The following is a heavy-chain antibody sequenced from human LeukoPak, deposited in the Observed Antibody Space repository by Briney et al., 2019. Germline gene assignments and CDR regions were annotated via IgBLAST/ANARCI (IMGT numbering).Heavy chain of an antibody. CDR3: ARDPGVYYDSSGFDY. D-gene: IGHD3-22*01. Sequence: GGSLRLSCAASGFTFSSYWMHWVRQAPGKGLVWVSRINSDGSSTSYADSVKGRFTISRDNAKNTLYLQMNSLRAEDTAVYYCARDPGVYYDSSGFDYWGQGTLVTVSS. V-gene: IGHV3-74*01. CDR2: INSDGSST. CDR1: GFTFSSYW. J-gene: IGHJ4*02.